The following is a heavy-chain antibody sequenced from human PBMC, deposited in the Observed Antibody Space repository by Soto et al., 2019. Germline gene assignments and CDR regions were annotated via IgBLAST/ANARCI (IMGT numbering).Heavy chain of an antibody. Sequence: SGESLKISCKGSGYSFTSYWIGWVRQMPGKGLEWMGIIYPGDSDTRYSPSFQGQVTISADKSISTAYLQWSSLKASDTAMYYCARVPRYSSGPLEGAFDIWGQGTMVTVSS. CDR1: GYSFTSYW. V-gene: IGHV5-51*01. J-gene: IGHJ3*02. CDR2: IYPGDSDT. D-gene: IGHD3-22*01. CDR3: ARVPRYSSGPLEGAFDI.